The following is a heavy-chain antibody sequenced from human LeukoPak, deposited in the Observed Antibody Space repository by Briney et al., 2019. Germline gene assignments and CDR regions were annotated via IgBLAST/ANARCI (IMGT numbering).Heavy chain of an antibody. CDR2: IYLTGTT. D-gene: IGHD2-21*02. CDR1: GFSVSGNY. J-gene: IGHJ6*03. CDR3: AAAYCGGDCYSDNHYYFRDL. Sequence: GGSLRLSCAASGFSVSGNYMSWVRQSPGKGLEWVSAIYLTGTTHYADSVKGRFTISRDNSKNALNLQMNSLRVEDTAVYYCAAAYCGGDCYSDNHYYFRDLWGRGTTVTVSS. V-gene: IGHV3-53*01.